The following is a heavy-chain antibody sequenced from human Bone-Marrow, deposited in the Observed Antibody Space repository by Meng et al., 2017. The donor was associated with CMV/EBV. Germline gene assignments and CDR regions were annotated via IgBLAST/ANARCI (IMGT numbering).Heavy chain of an antibody. Sequence: SLKISCAASGFTFDDYAMHWVRQAPGKGLEWVSGISWNSGSIGYADSVKGRFTISRDNSKNTLYLQMNSLRAEDTAVYYCASSYDFWSGTWGYWGQGTLVTVSS. V-gene: IGHV3-9*01. J-gene: IGHJ4*02. CDR3: ASSYDFWSGTWGY. D-gene: IGHD3-3*01. CDR2: ISWNSGSI. CDR1: GFTFDDYA.